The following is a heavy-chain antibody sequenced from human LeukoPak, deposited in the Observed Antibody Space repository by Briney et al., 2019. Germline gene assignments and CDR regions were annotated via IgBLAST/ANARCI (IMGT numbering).Heavy chain of an antibody. D-gene: IGHD3-3*01. CDR2: ISSSSSYI. Sequence: GGSLRLSCAASGFTFSSYSMNWVRQAPGKGLEWVSSISSSSSYIYYADSVKGRFTISRDNAKNSLYLQMNSLRAEDTAVYYCARDSPITIFGVVTPFDYWGQGTMVTVSS. CDR1: GFTFSSYS. V-gene: IGHV3-21*01. CDR3: ARDSPITIFGVVTPFDY. J-gene: IGHJ3*01.